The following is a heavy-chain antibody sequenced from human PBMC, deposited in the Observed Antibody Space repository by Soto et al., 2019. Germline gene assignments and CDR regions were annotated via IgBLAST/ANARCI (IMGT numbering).Heavy chain of an antibody. CDR1: GYTFTSYG. CDR3: ARDYGIAAAGHGTLFDY. J-gene: IGHJ4*02. D-gene: IGHD6-13*01. Sequence: ASVKVSCTASGYTFTSYGIGWVRQAPGQGLEWMGWISAYNGNTNYAQKLQGRVTMTTDTSTSTAYMELRSLRSDDTAVYYCARDYGIAAAGHGTLFDYWGQGTLVTVSS. CDR2: ISAYNGNT. V-gene: IGHV1-18*01.